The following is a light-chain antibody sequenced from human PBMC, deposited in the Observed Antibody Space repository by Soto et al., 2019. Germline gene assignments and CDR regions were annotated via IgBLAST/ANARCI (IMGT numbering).Light chain of an antibody. V-gene: IGKV1-27*01. CDR1: QGIAPY. CDR3: QKYNSAPLT. CDR2: ATS. Sequence: DVQMTQSPSSLSAFVGDRVTITCQASQGIAPYLAWFQQKPGKVPKLLIFATSPLQSGVPSRFSGSGSGTDFTFTISSLQLEDVGTYYCQKYNSAPLTFGGGTKVDIK. J-gene: IGKJ4*01.